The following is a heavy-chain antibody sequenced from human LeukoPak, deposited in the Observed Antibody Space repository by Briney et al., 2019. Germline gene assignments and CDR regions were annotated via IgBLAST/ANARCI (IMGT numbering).Heavy chain of an antibody. D-gene: IGHD6-19*01. CDR2: ISGSGGST. CDR1: GFTFSSYA. J-gene: IGHJ3*02. V-gene: IGHV3-23*01. Sequence: PGGSLRLSCAASGFTFSSYAMSWVRQAPGKGLEWVSAISGSGGSTYYADSVKGRFTTSRDNSKNTLYLQMNSLRAEDTAVYYCAKDTVYSSGWYDAFYIWGQGTMVTVSS. CDR3: AKDTVYSSGWYDAFYI.